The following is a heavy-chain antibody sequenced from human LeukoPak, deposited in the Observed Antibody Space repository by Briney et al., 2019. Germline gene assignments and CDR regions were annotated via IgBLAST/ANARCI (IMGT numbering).Heavy chain of an antibody. CDR2: ITSKADGGTR. V-gene: IGHV3-15*01. CDR1: GFSFSNAW. D-gene: IGHD3-22*01. Sequence: PGGSLRLSCTASGFSFSNAWVSWVRQAPGKGLEWVARITSKADGGTRDYAAPVKGRFTISRDDSKNTLYLQMNSLRTEDTAVYYCTTPERYYYDTSDFYGSPYWGQGTLVTVSS. J-gene: IGHJ4*02. CDR3: TTPERYYYDTSDFYGSPY.